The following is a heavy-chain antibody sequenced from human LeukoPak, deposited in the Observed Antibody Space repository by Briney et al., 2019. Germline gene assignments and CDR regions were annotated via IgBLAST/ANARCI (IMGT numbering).Heavy chain of an antibody. Sequence: SETLSLTCAVYGGSFSDYYWTWIRQPPGKGLEWIGEINHSGSANYNPSLKSRVTISVDTSKNQFSLKLSSVTAADTAVYYCARWVVAADYYYYMDVWGKGTTVTVSS. J-gene: IGHJ6*03. D-gene: IGHD2-15*01. CDR1: GGSFSDYY. V-gene: IGHV4-34*01. CDR3: ARWVVAADYYYYMDV. CDR2: INHSGSA.